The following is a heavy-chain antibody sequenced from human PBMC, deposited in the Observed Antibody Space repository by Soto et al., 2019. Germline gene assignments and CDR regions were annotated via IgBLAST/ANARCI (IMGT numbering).Heavy chain of an antibody. CDR3: ARDPTAMVNRDNWFDP. CDR1: GYTFTNYG. D-gene: IGHD5-18*01. J-gene: IGHJ5*02. CDR2: ISAYNGNT. Sequence: ASVKVSCKASGYTFTNYGISWVRQAPGQGLEWMGWISAYNGNTKYAQKLQGRVTMTTDTSTSTAYMELRSLRSDDTAVYYCARDPTAMVNRDNWFDPWGQGTLVTVSS. V-gene: IGHV1-18*01.